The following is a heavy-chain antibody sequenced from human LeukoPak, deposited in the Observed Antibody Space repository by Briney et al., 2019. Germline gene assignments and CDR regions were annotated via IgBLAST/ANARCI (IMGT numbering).Heavy chain of an antibody. CDR2: IRSKAYGETA. CDR1: GFTFGDYA. V-gene: IGHV3-49*03. D-gene: IGHD1-1*01. Sequence: GGSLRLSCTASGFTFGDYAMSWIRQAPGKGLEWVGFIRSKAYGETADYAAPVKGRFTISRDDSKAIAYLQMNSLKTEDTAVYHCTRDRGAYNLYDYWGQGALVTVSS. J-gene: IGHJ4*02. CDR3: TRDRGAYNLYDY.